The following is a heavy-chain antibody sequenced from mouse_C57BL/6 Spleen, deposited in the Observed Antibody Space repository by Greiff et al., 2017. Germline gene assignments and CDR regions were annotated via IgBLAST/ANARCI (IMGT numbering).Heavy chain of an antibody. CDR3: ARQWYEFDD. Sequence: VQLQQSGPELVKPGASVKMSCKASGYSFTSYNMNWVKQSNGNGLEWIGVINPNYGTTRYNQKFKGKATLTVDKSSSTAYMQLNSLTSEDSAVYYCARQWYEFDDWGQGTTLTVSS. CDR2: INPNYGTT. J-gene: IGHJ2*01. CDR1: GYSFTSYN. D-gene: IGHD1-3*01. V-gene: IGHV1-39*01.